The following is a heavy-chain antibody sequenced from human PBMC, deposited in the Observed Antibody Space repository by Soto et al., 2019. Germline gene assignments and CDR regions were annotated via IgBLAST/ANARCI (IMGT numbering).Heavy chain of an antibody. CDR1: VFTFISYA. Sequence: PGGSLRLACASSVFTFISYAMSWVRQAPGKGLEWVSAISGSGGSTYYADSVKGRFTISRDNSKNTLYLQMNSLRAEDTAVYYCAKDSSIAVAGRGFDYWGQGTLVTVSS. CDR2: ISGSGGST. D-gene: IGHD6-19*01. J-gene: IGHJ4*02. V-gene: IGHV3-23*01. CDR3: AKDSSIAVAGRGFDY.